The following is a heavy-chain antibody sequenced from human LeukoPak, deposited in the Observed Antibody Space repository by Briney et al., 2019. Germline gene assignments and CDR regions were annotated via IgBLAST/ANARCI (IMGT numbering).Heavy chain of an antibody. D-gene: IGHD3-3*01. Sequence: SCKASGYTFTSYYMHWVRQAPGKGLEWVAFIRYDGSSKYYADSVKGRFTISRDDSKNTLYLQINSLRTEDTAVYSCAKVGAGLYDSLDYWGQGTLVTVSS. J-gene: IGHJ4*02. CDR3: AKVGAGLYDSLDY. V-gene: IGHV3-30*02. CDR2: IRYDGSSK. CDR1: GYTFTSYY.